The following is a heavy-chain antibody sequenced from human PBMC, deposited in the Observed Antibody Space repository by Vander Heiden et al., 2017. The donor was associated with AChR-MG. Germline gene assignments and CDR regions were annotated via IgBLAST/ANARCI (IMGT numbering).Heavy chain of an antibody. CDR3: AKEQLVTYGMDV. Sequence: EVQLVESGGVVVQPGGSLRLPCAASGFPFDDYTMHWVRQAPGKGLEWVSLISWDGGSTYYADSVKGRFTISRDNSKNSLYLQMNSLRTEDTALYYCAKEQLVTYGMDVWGQGTTVTVSS. D-gene: IGHD6-6*01. J-gene: IGHJ6*02. CDR2: ISWDGGST. CDR1: GFPFDDYT. V-gene: IGHV3-43*01.